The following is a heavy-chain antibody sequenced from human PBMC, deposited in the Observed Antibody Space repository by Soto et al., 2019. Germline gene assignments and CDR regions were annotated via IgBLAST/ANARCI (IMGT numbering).Heavy chain of an antibody. CDR1: GFTFRGHW. V-gene: IGHV3-74*01. J-gene: IGHJ4*02. D-gene: IGHD2-21*01. CDR3: TRDSYLSLDY. CDR2: VNNDGSGT. Sequence: PGGSLRLSCAASGFTFRGHWMHWVRQAPGKGLVWVSHVNNDGSGTTYADSVKGRFTISRDNAENTIYLQMNSLRVEDTAVYYCTRDSYLSLDYWGQGALVTVSS.